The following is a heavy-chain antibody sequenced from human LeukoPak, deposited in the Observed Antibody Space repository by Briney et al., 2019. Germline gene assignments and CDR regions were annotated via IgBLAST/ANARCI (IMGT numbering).Heavy chain of an antibody. CDR2: IYHSGAT. CDR3: ARGGAVGDSFDY. D-gene: IGHD3-16*01. J-gene: IGHJ4*02. CDR1: GHSIINSFY. V-gene: IGHV4-38-2*02. Sequence: SETLSLTCTVSGHSIINSFYWGWIRQPPGKGLEWIGSIYHSGATYYNPSLKSRVTISLDTSKNQFSLKLNSATAADTAVYYCARGGAVGDSFDYWGQGTLVSVSS.